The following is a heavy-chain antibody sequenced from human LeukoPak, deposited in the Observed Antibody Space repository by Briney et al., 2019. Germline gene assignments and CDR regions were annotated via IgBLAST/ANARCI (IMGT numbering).Heavy chain of an antibody. Sequence: PGGSLRLSCAASGFTFDDYDIHWVRQAPGKGPGWVSSISGDGGSTYYADSVKGRFTISRDNSKNSLYLQMNSLRTEDTALYYCAKAWFGERSGGGFDYWGQGTLVTVSS. CDR2: ISGDGGST. J-gene: IGHJ4*02. V-gene: IGHV3-43*02. D-gene: IGHD3-10*01. CDR3: AKAWFGERSGGGFDY. CDR1: GFTFDDYD.